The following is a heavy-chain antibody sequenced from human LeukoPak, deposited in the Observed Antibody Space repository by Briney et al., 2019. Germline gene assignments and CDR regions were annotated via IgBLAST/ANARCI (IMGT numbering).Heavy chain of an antibody. D-gene: IGHD6-19*01. CDR2: IYYGGDT. V-gene: IGHV4-39*01. CDR3: ARHRRSSGWPYYFDY. CDR1: GGSITSYSYY. Sequence: ASETLFLTCTVSGGSITSYSYYWGWIRQPPGKGLEWIASIYYGGDTNYNPSLKSRVTISVDTSKNQFSLKLISVTAADTAVYYCARHRRSSGWPYYFDYWGQGTLVAVSS. J-gene: IGHJ4*02.